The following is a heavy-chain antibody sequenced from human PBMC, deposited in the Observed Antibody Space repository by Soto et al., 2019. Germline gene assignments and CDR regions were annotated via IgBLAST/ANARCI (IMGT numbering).Heavy chain of an antibody. V-gene: IGHV1-46*01. CDR2: FDPSGVAT. J-gene: IGHJ3*02. CDR3: ARVSRGAFDI. CDR1: GYTFTGYY. Sequence: ASVTVSCTASGYTFTGYYIHWVRQAPGQGLEWMGVFDPSGVATNSAQKFQGRLTMTRDTSTSTVYMDLTSLGSDDTALYYCARVSRGAFDIWGQGTLVTVSS.